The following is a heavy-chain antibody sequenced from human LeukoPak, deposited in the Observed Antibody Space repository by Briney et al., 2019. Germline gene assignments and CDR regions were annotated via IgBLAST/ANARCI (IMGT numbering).Heavy chain of an antibody. Sequence: SVKVSCKASGGTSSSYAISWVRQAPGQGLEWMGGIIPIFGTANYAQKFQGRVTITADESTSTAYMELSSLRAEDTAVYYCARALATLTYEGYWGQGTLVTVSS. V-gene: IGHV1-69*13. CDR2: IIPIFGTA. J-gene: IGHJ4*02. D-gene: IGHD3-3*01. CDR1: GGTSSSYA. CDR3: ARALATLTYEGY.